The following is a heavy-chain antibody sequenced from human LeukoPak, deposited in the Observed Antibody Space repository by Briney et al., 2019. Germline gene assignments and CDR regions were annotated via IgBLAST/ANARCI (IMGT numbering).Heavy chain of an antibody. CDR2: IKQDGSEK. J-gene: IGHJ4*02. Sequence: GGSLRLSCAASGFTFSSYGMTWVRQAPGKGLEWVANIKQDGSEKYYVDSVKGRFTISRDNAKNSLYLQMNSLRLEDTAVYYCARTGLGMYSFDYWGQGTLVTVSS. V-gene: IGHV3-7*01. CDR3: ARTGLGMYSFDY. CDR1: GFTFSSYG. D-gene: IGHD7-27*01.